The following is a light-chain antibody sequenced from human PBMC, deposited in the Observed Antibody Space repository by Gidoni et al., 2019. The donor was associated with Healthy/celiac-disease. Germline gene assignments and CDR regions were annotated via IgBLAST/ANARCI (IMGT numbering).Light chain of an antibody. CDR3: QQSYSTPT. Sequence: DIQMTQSPSSLSASVGDRVTITCRASQSISSYLNWYQQKPGKAPKFLIYAASSLQSGVPSRFSGSGSGTDVTLTISSLQPEDFATYYCQQSYSTPTFXGXTKVEIK. V-gene: IGKV1-39*01. CDR1: QSISSY. J-gene: IGKJ4*01. CDR2: AAS.